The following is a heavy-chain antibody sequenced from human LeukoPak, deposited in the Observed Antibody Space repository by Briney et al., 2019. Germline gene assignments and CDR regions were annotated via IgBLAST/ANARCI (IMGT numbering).Heavy chain of an antibody. CDR1: GGSFSGYY. J-gene: IGHJ4*02. V-gene: IGHV4-34*01. D-gene: IGHD6-13*01. CDR2: INHCVST. Sequence: SETLSLTCAVYGGSFSGYYWSWIRKPPGKGLEWLGEINHCVSTNYTPSLKSRVTISVETSKNQFSLKLSSVTAADTAVYYCARSRFDYWGQGTLVTVSS. CDR3: ARSRFDY.